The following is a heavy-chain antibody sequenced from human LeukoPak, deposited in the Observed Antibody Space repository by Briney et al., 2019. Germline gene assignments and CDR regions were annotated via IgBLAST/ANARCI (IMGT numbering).Heavy chain of an antibody. Sequence: GGSLRLSCVASGFTFSRYGMSWVRQAPGKGPEWVANIKQDGSEKYYVDSVKGRFTISRDNAKNSLYLQMNSLRAEDTAVYYCAGVVCGGDCPGWFDPWGQGTLVTVSS. J-gene: IGHJ5*02. V-gene: IGHV3-7*01. CDR3: AGVVCGGDCPGWFDP. CDR1: GFTFSRYG. CDR2: IKQDGSEK. D-gene: IGHD2-21*01.